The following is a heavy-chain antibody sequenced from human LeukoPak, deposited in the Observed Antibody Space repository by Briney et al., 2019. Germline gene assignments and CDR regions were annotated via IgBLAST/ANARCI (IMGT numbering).Heavy chain of an antibody. CDR2: INQDGSKV. CDR1: GFTFSSYW. Sequence: PGGSLRLSCAASGFTFSSYWMSWVRQAPGKGLECVANINQDGSKVYYVDSVKGRFTISRDKAKKSLSLQMNSLRAEDTAVYYCARPIYSSSWDAFNIWGQGTMVTVSS. CDR3: ARPIYSSSWDAFNI. V-gene: IGHV3-7*01. D-gene: IGHD6-13*01. J-gene: IGHJ3*02.